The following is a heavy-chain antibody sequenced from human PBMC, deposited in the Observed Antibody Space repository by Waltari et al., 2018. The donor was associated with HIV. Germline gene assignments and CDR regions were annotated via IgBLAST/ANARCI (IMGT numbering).Heavy chain of an antibody. CDR1: GFTFGSYG. CDR2: VWYDGKNK. V-gene: IGHV3-33*01. Sequence: QVQLVESGGGVVQPGRPLRLSCAASGFTFGSYGMHWVRQAPGKGLEWLAVVWYDGKNKYYADSVKGRFTVSRDNSKNTLFLQMNSLRVDDTAVYYCARTPYDTSGYCFDYWGQGTLVTVSS. J-gene: IGHJ4*02. D-gene: IGHD3-22*01. CDR3: ARTPYDTSGYCFDY.